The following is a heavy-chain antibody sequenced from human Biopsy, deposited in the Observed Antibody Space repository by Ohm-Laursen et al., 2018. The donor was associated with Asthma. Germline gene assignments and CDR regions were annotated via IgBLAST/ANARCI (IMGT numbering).Heavy chain of an antibody. V-gene: IGHV1-69*01. J-gene: IGHJ6*02. CDR1: SRTFSSYA. Sequence: GPLVSVSYKASSRTFSSYAIGCARQAPGDGIEWMGVIIPIFGTSNYAQKFQGRATFTAIETTSSAYMEQSNLSTEDSAVYYCEREVSTVDCGYYYYAMDVWGQGTTVTVSS. D-gene: IGHD2-21*02. CDR3: EREVSTVDCGYYYYAMDV. CDR2: IIPIFGTS.